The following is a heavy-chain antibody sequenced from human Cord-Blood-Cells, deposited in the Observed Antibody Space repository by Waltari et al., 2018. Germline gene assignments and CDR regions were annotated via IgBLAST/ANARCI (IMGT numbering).Heavy chain of an antibody. J-gene: IGHJ4*02. CDR1: GYSISSGYS. CDR2: IYHSGST. CDR3: ARGDLVRN. Sequence: QVQLQESGPGLVKPSETLSLPCAVPGYSISSGYSWGWIRQPPGKGLEWIGSIYHSGSTYYNPSLKSRVTISVDTSKNQFSLKLSSVTAADTAVYYCARGDLVRNWGQGTLVTVSS. D-gene: IGHD3-3*01. V-gene: IGHV4-38-2*01.